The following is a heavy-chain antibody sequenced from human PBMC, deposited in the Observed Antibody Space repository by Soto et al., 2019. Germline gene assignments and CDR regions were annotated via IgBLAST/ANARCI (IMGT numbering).Heavy chain of an antibody. CDR3: AAESVVGAPPYPYGMDV. Sequence: QMQLVQSGPEVKKPGTSVKVSCKASGFTFTSSAMQWVRQARGQRLEWIGWIVVGSGNTNYAQKFQERVTITRDMSTSTAYMELSSLRSEDTAVYYCAAESVVGAPPYPYGMDVWGQGTTVTVSS. V-gene: IGHV1-58*02. CDR2: IVVGSGNT. J-gene: IGHJ6*02. D-gene: IGHD2-15*01. CDR1: GFTFTSSA.